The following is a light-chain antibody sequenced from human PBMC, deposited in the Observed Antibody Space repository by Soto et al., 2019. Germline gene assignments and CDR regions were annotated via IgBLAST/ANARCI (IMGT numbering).Light chain of an antibody. J-gene: IGKJ1*01. CDR2: ATS. CDR1: QSIGNS. CDR3: QQSYSSSWT. Sequence: DIQLTQSPSSLSASVGDRVTITCRASQSIGNSLNWYQQKPGKAPNLLIYATSSLQNGVPSMFVGSGSGTDFTLTISSLQREDFATYYCQQSYSSSWTFGQGTKVAIK. V-gene: IGKV1-39*01.